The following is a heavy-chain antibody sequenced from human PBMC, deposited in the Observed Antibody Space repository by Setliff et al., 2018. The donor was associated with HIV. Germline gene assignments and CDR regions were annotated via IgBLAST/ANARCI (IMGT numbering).Heavy chain of an antibody. D-gene: IGHD4-17*01. V-gene: IGHV4-61*09. CDR3: ARNDDYGGKSHDC. J-gene: IGHJ4*02. CDR1: GGSINSGSYY. CDR2: IYASGST. Sequence: SETLSLTCTVSGGSINSGSYYWNWIRQPAGKGLEWIGHIYASGSTNYNPSLKSRVTMSVDTSKNQFSLKLNSLIAADTAVYYCARNDDYGGKSHDCWGQGTLVTVSS.